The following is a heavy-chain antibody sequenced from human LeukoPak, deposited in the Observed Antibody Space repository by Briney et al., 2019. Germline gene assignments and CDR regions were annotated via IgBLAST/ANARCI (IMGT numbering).Heavy chain of an antibody. CDR3: AKDRSSWYYLFDS. D-gene: IGHD3-3*01. Sequence: GGSLRLSCSASGFTFSSYAMHWVRQAPGKGLEYVSSISNNGDNTYYADSVKGRFTMSRDNSKRTVYLQMNSLRAEDTAVYYCAKDRSSWYYLFDSWGQGTLVTVSS. CDR2: ISNNGDNT. V-gene: IGHV3-64*04. CDR1: GFTFSSYA. J-gene: IGHJ4*02.